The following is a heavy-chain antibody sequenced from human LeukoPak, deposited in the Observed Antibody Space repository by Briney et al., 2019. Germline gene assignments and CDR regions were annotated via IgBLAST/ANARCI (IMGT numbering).Heavy chain of an antibody. CDR1: GFTFSSYA. CDR3: ARGGRTTWHGMDV. Sequence: PGGSLRLSCAASGFTFSSYAMHWVRQAPGKGLEWVAIVAYEGRNKYHADSVKGRFTISRDNSKNTLYLQMNSLRAEDTAVYYCARGGRTTWHGMDVWGQGTTVTVSS. D-gene: IGHD4-17*01. CDR2: VAYEGRNK. J-gene: IGHJ6*02. V-gene: IGHV3-30*04.